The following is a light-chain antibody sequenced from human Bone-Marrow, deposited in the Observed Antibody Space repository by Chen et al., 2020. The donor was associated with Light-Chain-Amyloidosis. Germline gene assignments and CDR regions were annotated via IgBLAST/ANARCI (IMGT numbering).Light chain of an antibody. CDR1: NSNIGAGYD. CDR2: RHS. V-gene: IGLV1-40*01. Sequence: QSVLTQPPSVPGALGQRVTISCTENNSNIGAGYDVHLYQQFPGTVPTLLIFRHSLRPSVVPDQFSGSRSGTSSSLAITGLQAEDEADYYCQSYDSSLSVVFGGGTKLTVL. J-gene: IGLJ2*01. CDR3: QSYDSSLSVV.